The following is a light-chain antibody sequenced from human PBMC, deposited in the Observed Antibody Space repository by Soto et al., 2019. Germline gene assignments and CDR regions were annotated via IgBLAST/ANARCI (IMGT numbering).Light chain of an antibody. J-gene: IGKJ2*01. CDR1: QSVSNN. V-gene: IGKV3-15*01. CDR2: GAS. Sequence: EIVMTQSPATLSVSPGERATLSCRASQSVSNNLAWYQKKPGQAPRLLIYGASTRATGIPARFSGGGSGTEFTLTISSLQSEDFATYYCQQSYSTPPTFGQGTKLEIK. CDR3: QQSYSTPPT.